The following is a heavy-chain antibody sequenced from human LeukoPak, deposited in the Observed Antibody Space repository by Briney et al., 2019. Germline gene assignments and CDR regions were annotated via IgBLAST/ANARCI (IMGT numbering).Heavy chain of an antibody. D-gene: IGHD6-19*01. V-gene: IGHV1-18*01. CDR3: ARDNGSGWYFDY. J-gene: IGHJ4*02. Sequence: LQGRVTMTTDTFTSTAYMELRSLRSDDTAVYYCARDNGSGWYFDYWGQGTLVTVSS.